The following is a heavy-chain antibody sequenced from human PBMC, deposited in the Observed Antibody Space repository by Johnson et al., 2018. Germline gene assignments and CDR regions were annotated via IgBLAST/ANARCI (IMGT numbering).Heavy chain of an antibody. Sequence: QVQLVQSGGGLVKPGGSLRLSCAASGFTFSSYAMHWVRQAPGKGLEWVAVISYDGSNKYYADSVKGRFTISRDNSKNTLYLQMNSLRADDTAVYYCARDPAGVAYYYYYYMDVWGKGTTVTVSS. CDR1: GFTFSSYA. V-gene: IGHV3-30-3*01. D-gene: IGHD3-10*01. CDR2: ISYDGSNK. J-gene: IGHJ6*03. CDR3: ARDPAGVAYYYYYYMDV.